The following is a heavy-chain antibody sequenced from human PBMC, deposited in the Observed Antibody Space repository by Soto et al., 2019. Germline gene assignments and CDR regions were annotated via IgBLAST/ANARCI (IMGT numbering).Heavy chain of an antibody. V-gene: IGHV4-39*01. D-gene: IGHD4-17*01. J-gene: IGHJ3*02. CDR1: GGSISSSSYY. CDR3: ARHPPTYGASGGVAFDI. CDR2: IYYSGST. Sequence: GTLSHTFTVSGGSISSSSYYWGWIRQPPGKGLEWIGSIYYSGSTYYNPSLKSRVTISVDTSKNQFSLKLSSVTAADTAVYYCARHPPTYGASGGVAFDIWGQGTMVTVSS.